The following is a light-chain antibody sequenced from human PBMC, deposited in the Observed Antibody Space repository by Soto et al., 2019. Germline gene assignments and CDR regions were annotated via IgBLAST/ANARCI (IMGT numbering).Light chain of an antibody. CDR3: SSYTSSSFWV. CDR2: DVS. CDR1: SSDVGGYNY. V-gene: IGLV2-14*01. J-gene: IGLJ3*02. Sequence: QSALTQHASVSGSPGQSITISCTGTSSDVGGYNYVSWYQQHPGKAPKLMIYDVSNRPSGVSNRFSGSKSGNTASLTISGLQAEDEADYYCSSYTSSSFWVFGGGTQLTVL.